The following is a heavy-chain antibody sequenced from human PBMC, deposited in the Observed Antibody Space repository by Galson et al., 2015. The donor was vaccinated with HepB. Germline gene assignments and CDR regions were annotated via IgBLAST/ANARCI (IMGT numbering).Heavy chain of an antibody. CDR3: ARSSGSNYFYGMDV. V-gene: IGHV3-21*06. CDR1: EFSFSTYH. D-gene: IGHD5-12*01. CDR2: IDSTSSYT. Sequence: SLRLSCAASEFSFSTYHMNWVRQAPGKGLEWVSYIDSTSSYTYYADSVKGRFTISRDNAKNTLYLQMNSLRAEDTAVFYCARSSGSNYFYGMDVWGQGTKVTVSS. J-gene: IGHJ6*02.